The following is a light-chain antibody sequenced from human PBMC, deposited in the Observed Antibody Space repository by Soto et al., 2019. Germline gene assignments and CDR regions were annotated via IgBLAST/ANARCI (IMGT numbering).Light chain of an antibody. CDR1: QSVSSN. Sequence: EIVMTQSPATLSASPGERATLSCRASQSVSSNLAWYQQKPGQAPRLLIYGAFTRATGIPARFSGSGSGTEFTLTISSLQSEDFAIYYCQQYKNWPPLTFGGGTKVEIK. V-gene: IGKV3-15*01. CDR2: GAF. CDR3: QQYKNWPPLT. J-gene: IGKJ4*01.